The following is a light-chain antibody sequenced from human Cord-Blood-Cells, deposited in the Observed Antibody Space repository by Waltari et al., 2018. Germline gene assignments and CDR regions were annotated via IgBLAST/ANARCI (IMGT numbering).Light chain of an antibody. J-gene: IGKJ1*01. CDR1: QSVLYNSNNKNY. CDR2: WAS. Sequence: DIVMTQSPDSLAVSLGERATINCKSSQSVLYNSNNKNYIAWYQQKPGQAPKLLIYWASTRESGVPDRFSGSGSGTDFTLTISSLQAEDVAVYYCQQYYSTPPTFGQGTKVEIK. V-gene: IGKV4-1*01. CDR3: QQYYSTPPT.